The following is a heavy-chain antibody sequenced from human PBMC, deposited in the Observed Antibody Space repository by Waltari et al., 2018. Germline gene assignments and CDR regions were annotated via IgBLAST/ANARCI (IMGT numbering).Heavy chain of an antibody. CDR1: GGSISSYY. Sequence: QVQLQESGPGLVKPSETLSLTCTVSGGSISSYYWSWIRQPPGKGLEWIGYIYYRGSTNYNPSLKSRVTISVDTSKNQFSLKLSSVTAADTAVYYCARDRYYDFWSGYPHEAFDIWGQGTMVTVSS. V-gene: IGHV4-59*01. J-gene: IGHJ3*02. D-gene: IGHD3-3*01. CDR3: ARDRYYDFWSGYPHEAFDI. CDR2: IYYRGST.